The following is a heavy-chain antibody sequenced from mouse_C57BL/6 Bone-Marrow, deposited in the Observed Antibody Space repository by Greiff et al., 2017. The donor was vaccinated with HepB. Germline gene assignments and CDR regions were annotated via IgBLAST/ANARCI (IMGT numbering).Heavy chain of an antibody. CDR2: ISDGGSYT. D-gene: IGHD1-1*01. V-gene: IGHV5-4*01. Sequence: EVKLVESGGGLVKPGGSLKLSCAASGFTFSSYAMSWVRQTPEKRLEWVATISDGGSYTYYPDNVKGRFTISRDNAKNNLYLQMSHLKSEDTAMYYCARETLRDYFDYWGQGTTLTVSS. CDR3: ARETLRDYFDY. J-gene: IGHJ2*01. CDR1: GFTFSSYA.